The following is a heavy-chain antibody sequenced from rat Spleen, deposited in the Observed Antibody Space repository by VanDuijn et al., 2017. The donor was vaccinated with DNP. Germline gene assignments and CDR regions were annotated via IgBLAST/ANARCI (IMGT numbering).Heavy chain of an antibody. CDR3: ARDSGTC. CDR2: ITRSGAST. V-gene: IGHV5-25*01. D-gene: IGHD4-3*01. CDR1: GFTFSDRY. J-gene: IGHJ2*01. Sequence: EVQLVESGGGLVQPGRSLKLSCAASGFTFSDRYMAWVRQVPGKGLEWVASITRSGASTYYPDSVKGRFPISRDNPKNTLYLQMNSQRSEDTATYYCARDSGTCWGQGVMVTVSS.